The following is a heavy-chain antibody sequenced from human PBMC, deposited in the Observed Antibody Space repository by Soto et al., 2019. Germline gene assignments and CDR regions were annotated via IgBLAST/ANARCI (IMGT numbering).Heavy chain of an antibody. CDR2: IYYSGST. D-gene: IGHD5-18*01. CDR1: GFNSDDHG. CDR3: ARDSGGGYSFGETDV. Sequence: TGGSLRLSCTYSGFNSDDHGLAWVRQPPGKGLEWIGHIYYSGSTSYNASLESRVSISVDTSKNQFSLKLISVTAADTAVYYCARDSGGGYSFGETDVWGQGTLVTVSS. V-gene: IGHV4-61*08. J-gene: IGHJ4*02.